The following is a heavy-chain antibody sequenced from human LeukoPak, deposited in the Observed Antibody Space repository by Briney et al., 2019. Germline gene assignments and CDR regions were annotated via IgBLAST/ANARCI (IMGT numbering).Heavy chain of an antibody. CDR2: ISAYNDNT. J-gene: IGHJ3*02. V-gene: IGHV1-18*01. CDR3: ARSRREQWLENDAFDI. CDR1: GYTITTYV. Sequence: ASVKVSCKASGYTITTYVSSWVRQAPGQGLEWMGWISAYNDNTNYAQKLQGRVTMTTDTSTSTAYMELRSLRSDDTAVYYCARSRREQWLENDAFDIWGQGTMVTVSS. D-gene: IGHD6-19*01.